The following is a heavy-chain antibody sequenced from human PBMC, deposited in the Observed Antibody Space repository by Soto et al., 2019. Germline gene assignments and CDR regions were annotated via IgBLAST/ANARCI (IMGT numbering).Heavy chain of an antibody. CDR1: GGTFSSYA. V-gene: IGHV1-69*01. CDR2: IIPIFGTA. J-gene: IGHJ3*02. D-gene: IGHD2-2*01. CDR3: AASPRYCSSTICPIDAFDI. Sequence: QVQLVQSGAEVKKPGSSVKVSCKASGGTFSSYAISWVRQAPGQGLEWMGGIIPIFGTANYAQKFQGRVTMTADESTSTAYMELSSLRSEDTAVYYCAASPRYCSSTICPIDAFDIWGQGTMVTVSS.